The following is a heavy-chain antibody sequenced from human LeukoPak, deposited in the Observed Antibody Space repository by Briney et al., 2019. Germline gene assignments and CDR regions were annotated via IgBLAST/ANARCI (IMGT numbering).Heavy chain of an antibody. CDR1: GFTFDSYA. Sequence: PGGSLRLSCAVSGFTFDSYAMSWVRQAPGKGLEWVSAISGSGSSTYYADSVRGRFTISRDNSKNTLYLQMNTLRVEDTAVYYCAKDQSGITIFGVVKGSFDYWGQGSLVTVSS. D-gene: IGHD3-3*01. CDR2: ISGSGSST. J-gene: IGHJ4*02. CDR3: AKDQSGITIFGVVKGSFDY. V-gene: IGHV3-23*01.